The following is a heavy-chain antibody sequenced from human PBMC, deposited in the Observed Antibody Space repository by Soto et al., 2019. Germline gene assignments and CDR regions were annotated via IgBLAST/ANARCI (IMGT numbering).Heavy chain of an antibody. Sequence: ESGGGLVQPGGSLRLSCAASGFTFSSYAMSWVRQAPGKGLEWVSAISGSGGSTYYADSVKGRFTISRDNSKNTLYLQMNSLRAEDTAVYYCAKGGPALYGYYYYGMDVWGQGTTVTVSS. V-gene: IGHV3-23*01. CDR3: AKGGPALYGYYYYGMDV. D-gene: IGHD2-8*01. CDR1: GFTFSSYA. J-gene: IGHJ6*02. CDR2: ISGSGGST.